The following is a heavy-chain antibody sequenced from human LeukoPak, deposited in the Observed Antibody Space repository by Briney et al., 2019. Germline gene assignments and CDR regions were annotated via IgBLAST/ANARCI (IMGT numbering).Heavy chain of an antibody. Sequence: GGSLRLSCAASGFTFSSYTMSWVRQAPGKGLEWVSTITTSDGNTYYADSVKGRFTISRDNSKNTLYLQMNSLRVEDTAVYYCARASGGYGGDAFDIWGQGTMVTVSS. J-gene: IGHJ3*02. D-gene: IGHD4-23*01. CDR3: ARASGGYGGDAFDI. CDR2: ITTSDGNT. V-gene: IGHV3-23*01. CDR1: GFTFSSYT.